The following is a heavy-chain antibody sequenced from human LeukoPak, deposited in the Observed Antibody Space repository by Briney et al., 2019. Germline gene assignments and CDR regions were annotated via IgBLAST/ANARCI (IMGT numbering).Heavy chain of an antibody. D-gene: IGHD4-17*01. J-gene: IGHJ6*03. CDR2: INWNGGST. CDR1: GFTFDDYG. V-gene: IGHV3-20*04. CDR3: ARVNGDYGASYYYYYMDV. Sequence: RPGGSLRLSCAASGFTFDDYGMSWVRQAPGKGLEWVSGINWNGGSTGYADSVKGRFTISRDNAKNSLYLKMNSLRAEDTALYYCARVNGDYGASYYYYYMDVWGKGTTVTVSS.